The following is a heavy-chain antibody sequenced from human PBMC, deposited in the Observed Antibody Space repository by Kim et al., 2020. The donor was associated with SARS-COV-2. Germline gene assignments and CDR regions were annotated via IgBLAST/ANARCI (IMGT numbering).Heavy chain of an antibody. V-gene: IGHV3-21*01. Sequence: GGSLRLSCAASGFTFSSYSMNWVRQAPGKGLEWVSSISSSSSYIYYADSVKGRFTISRDNAKNSLYLQMNSLRAEDTAVYYCARDDSRGYSYGYVNYYYGMDVWGQGTTVTVSS. D-gene: IGHD5-18*01. CDR1: GFTFSSYS. CDR2: ISSSSSYI. CDR3: ARDDSRGYSYGYVNYYYGMDV. J-gene: IGHJ6*02.